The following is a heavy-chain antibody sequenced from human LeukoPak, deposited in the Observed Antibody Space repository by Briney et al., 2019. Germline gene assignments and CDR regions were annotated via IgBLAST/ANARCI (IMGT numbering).Heavy chain of an antibody. D-gene: IGHD3-10*01. V-gene: IGHV1-46*01. Sequence: ASVTVSCKASGYTFTSYYMHWVRQAPGQGLEWMGIINPSGGSTSYAQKFQGRVTMTRDTSTSTVYMELSSLRSEDTAVYYCARDGYYYGSGSYLPDWGQGTLVTVSS. CDR1: GYTFTSYY. CDR3: ARDGYYYGSGSYLPD. J-gene: IGHJ4*02. CDR2: INPSGGST.